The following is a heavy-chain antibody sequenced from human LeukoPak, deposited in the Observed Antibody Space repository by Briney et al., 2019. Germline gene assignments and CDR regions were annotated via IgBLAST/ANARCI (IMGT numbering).Heavy chain of an antibody. V-gene: IGHV1-69*04. J-gene: IGHJ4*02. D-gene: IGHD1-26*01. CDR1: GGTFSSYA. Sequence: GASVKVSCKASGGTFSSYAISWVRQAPGQGLEWMGRIIPILGIANYAQKFQGRVTITADESTSTAYMELSSLRSEDTAVYYCARDRRRGNYLYFDNWGQGTLVTVSS. CDR2: IIPILGIA. CDR3: ARDRRRGNYLYFDN.